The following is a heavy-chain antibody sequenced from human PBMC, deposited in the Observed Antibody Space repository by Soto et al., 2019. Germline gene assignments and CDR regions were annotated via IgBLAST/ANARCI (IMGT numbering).Heavy chain of an antibody. CDR2: TSAYNGNT. CDR3: ARDEYSNSPYYYYYYMDV. Sequence: ASVKVSCQASGYTFTSYGISWVRQAPGQGLEWMGWTSAYNGNTNYAQKLQGRVTMTTDTSTSTAYMELRSLRSDDTAVYYCARDEYSNSPYYYYYYMDVWGKGTTVTVSS. D-gene: IGHD4-4*01. CDR1: GYTFTSYG. V-gene: IGHV1-18*01. J-gene: IGHJ6*03.